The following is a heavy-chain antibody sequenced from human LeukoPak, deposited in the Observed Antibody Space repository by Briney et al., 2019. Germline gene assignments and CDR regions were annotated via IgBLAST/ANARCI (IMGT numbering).Heavy chain of an antibody. J-gene: IGHJ6*03. V-gene: IGHV1-69*13. Sequence: ASVKVSCKASGGTFSSYAISWVRQAPGQGLEWMGGIIPIFGTANYAQKFQGRVTITADESTSTAYMELSSLRSEDTAVYYCARHTMDYDSSGYYYYYYMDVWGKGTTVTISS. D-gene: IGHD3-22*01. CDR1: GGTFSSYA. CDR3: ARHTMDYDSSGYYYYYYMDV. CDR2: IIPIFGTA.